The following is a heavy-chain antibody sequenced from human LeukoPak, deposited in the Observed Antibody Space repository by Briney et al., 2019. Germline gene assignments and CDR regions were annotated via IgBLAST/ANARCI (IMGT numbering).Heavy chain of an antibody. CDR2: MNPNSGNT. Sequence: ASVKVSCKASGYTFTSYDINWVRQATGQGLEWMGWMNPNSGNTGYAQKFQGRVTMTRNTSISTAYMELSSLRSDDTAVYYCARRTRANYYMDVWGKGTTVTISS. CDR3: ARRTRANYYMDV. J-gene: IGHJ6*03. V-gene: IGHV1-8*01. CDR1: GYTFTSYD.